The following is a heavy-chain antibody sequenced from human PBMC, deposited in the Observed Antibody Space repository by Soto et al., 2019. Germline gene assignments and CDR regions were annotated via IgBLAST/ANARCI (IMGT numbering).Heavy chain of an antibody. CDR2: INWNGGST. CDR1: GFTFDDYG. V-gene: IGHV3-20*01. D-gene: IGHD2-2*01. J-gene: IGHJ6*03. Sequence: PGGSLRLSCAASGFTFDDYGMSWVRQAPGKGLEWVSGINWNGGSTGYADSVKGRFTISRDNAKNSLYLQMNSLRAEDTALYHCAREGLDIVVVPGRGQTNYYYYYYMDVWGKGTTVTVSS. CDR3: AREGLDIVVVPGRGQTNYYYYYYMDV.